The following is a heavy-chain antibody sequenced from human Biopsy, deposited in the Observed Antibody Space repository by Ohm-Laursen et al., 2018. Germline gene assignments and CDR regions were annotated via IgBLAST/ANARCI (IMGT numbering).Heavy chain of an antibody. CDR2: MSPNTGNT. CDR1: GYTFTSHD. Sequence: SVKVSCKASGYTFTSHDINWVRQATGQGLEWMGWMSPNTGNTVYAQRFQDRVTMTRDTSISTAYLALGSLRSADTAIYYCARDPLNGHKHFDYWGQGSLVTVSS. V-gene: IGHV1-8*01. J-gene: IGHJ4*02. CDR3: ARDPLNGHKHFDY. D-gene: IGHD2-8*01.